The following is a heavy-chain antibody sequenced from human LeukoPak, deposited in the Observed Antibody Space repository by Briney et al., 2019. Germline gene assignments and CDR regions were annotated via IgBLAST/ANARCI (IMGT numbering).Heavy chain of an antibody. CDR3: AKDRARYSTLYYFDY. D-gene: IGHD6-13*01. J-gene: IGHJ4*02. V-gene: IGHV3-30*18. Sequence: GGSLRLSCAASGFTFSSYGMHWVRQAPGKGLEWVAVISYDGSNKYYADSVKGRFTISRDNSKNTLYLQMNSLRAEDTAVYYCAKDRARYSTLYYFDYWGQGTLVTVSS. CDR1: GFTFSSYG. CDR2: ISYDGSNK.